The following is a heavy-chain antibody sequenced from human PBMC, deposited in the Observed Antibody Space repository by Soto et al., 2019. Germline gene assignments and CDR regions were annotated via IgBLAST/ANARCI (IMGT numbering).Heavy chain of an antibody. CDR3: PKDRPRRTSGYLFDY. CDR2: VSASGLNT. CDR1: GFTFSTYA. Sequence: GGSLRLSCAASGFTFSTYAMAWVRQAPGKGLEWVSGVSASGLNTDYADPVKGRFYISRDNSKNTVSLHMNSLRAEDTALYYCPKDRPRRTSGYLFDYWGQGTPVTVSS. D-gene: IGHD5-18*01. J-gene: IGHJ4*02. V-gene: IGHV3-23*01.